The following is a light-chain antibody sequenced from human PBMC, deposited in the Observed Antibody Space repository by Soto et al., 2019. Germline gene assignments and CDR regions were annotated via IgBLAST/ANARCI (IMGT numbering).Light chain of an antibody. J-gene: IGKJ3*01. V-gene: IGKV3D-15*01. CDR1: QSVSSN. CDR3: QKYNNWPFT. CDR2: GAS. Sequence: EIVMTPSPATLSVSPGERATLSCRASQSVSSNLAWYQQKPGQAPRLLIYGASTRATGIPARFSGSGSGTEFTLTISSLQSEDFAVYYCQKYNNWPFTFGPGTKVDIK.